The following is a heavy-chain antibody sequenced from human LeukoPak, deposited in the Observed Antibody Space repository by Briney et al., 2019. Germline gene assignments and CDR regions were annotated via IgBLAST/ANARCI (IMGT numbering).Heavy chain of an antibody. CDR1: GYTFTSYG. J-gene: IGHJ2*01. CDR2: ISAYNGNT. Sequence: ASVKVSCKASGYTFTSYGISWVRQAPGQGLEWMGWISAYNGNTNYAQKLQGRVTMTTDTSTSTAYMELRSLRSDDTAVYYCAGALVGIYCGGDCPPPYWYFDLWGRGTLVTVSS. CDR3: AGALVGIYCGGDCPPPYWYFDL. V-gene: IGHV1-18*01. D-gene: IGHD2-21*02.